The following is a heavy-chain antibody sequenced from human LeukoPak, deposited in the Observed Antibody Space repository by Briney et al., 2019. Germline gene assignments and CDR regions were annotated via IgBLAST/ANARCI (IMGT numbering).Heavy chain of an antibody. D-gene: IGHD3-9*01. CDR1: GFTFNNYA. Sequence: GGSLRLSCAASGFTFNNYAMSWVRQAPGKGLEWVSAISDNGGSTYYADSVKGRFTISRDNSKNTLYLQTNSLSAEDTAMYYCAKESYYDILTGYSHYWGQGTLVTVSS. J-gene: IGHJ4*02. CDR2: ISDNGGST. CDR3: AKESYYDILTGYSHY. V-gene: IGHV3-23*01.